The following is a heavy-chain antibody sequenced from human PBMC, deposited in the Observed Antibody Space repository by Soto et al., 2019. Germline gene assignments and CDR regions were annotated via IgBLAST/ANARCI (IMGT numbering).Heavy chain of an antibody. V-gene: IGHV1-18*01. Sequence: AAVKVSCKTSGYPFNTCGINWVRQAPGQGLELMGWISAYDGKTTYAEKFQGRVTMTTDTSTSTAYMELRSLRSDDTAIYYCARDPHEFWTSYWFAPWGQGTPVTVS. CDR3: ARDPHEFWTSYWFAP. CDR2: ISAYDGKT. J-gene: IGHJ5*02. D-gene: IGHD3-3*01. CDR1: GYPFNTCG.